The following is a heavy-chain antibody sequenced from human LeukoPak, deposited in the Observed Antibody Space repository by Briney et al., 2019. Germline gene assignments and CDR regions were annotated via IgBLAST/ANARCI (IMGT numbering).Heavy chain of an antibody. CDR3: AKDARINYYYGMDV. CDR1: GFTFDDYA. J-gene: IGHJ6*02. CDR2: ISWNSGYI. D-gene: IGHD2-15*01. Sequence: GGSLRLSCAVSGFTFDDYAMPWVRQAPGKGLGWVSGISWNSGYIGYADSVKGRFTISRDNAKNSLYLQMNSLRAEDTALYYCAKDARINYYYGMDVWGQGTTVTVSS. V-gene: IGHV3-9*01.